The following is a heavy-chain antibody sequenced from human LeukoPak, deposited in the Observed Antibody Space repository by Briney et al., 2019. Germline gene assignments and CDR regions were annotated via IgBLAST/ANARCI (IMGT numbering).Heavy chain of an antibody. J-gene: IGHJ3*02. CDR2: IYHSGST. V-gene: IGHV4-38-2*02. CDR1: GYSISSGYY. Sequence: SETLSLTCTVSGYSISSGYYWGWIRQPPGKGLEWIGSIYHSGSTYYNPSLKSRVTISVDTSKNQFSLKLSSVTAADTAVYYCARGSVLRYFDWYDDAFDIWGQGTMVTVSS. D-gene: IGHD3-9*01. CDR3: ARGSVLRYFDWYDDAFDI.